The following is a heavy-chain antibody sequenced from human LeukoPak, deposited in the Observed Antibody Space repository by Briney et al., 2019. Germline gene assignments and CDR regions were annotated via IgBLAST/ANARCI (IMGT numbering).Heavy chain of an antibody. CDR1: GYSISSGYY. V-gene: IGHV4-38-2*02. CDR3: ARAIGSPRPLEMATMGFGYYFDY. D-gene: IGHD5-24*01. Sequence: PSETLSLTCTVSGYSISSGYYWGWIRQPPGKGLEWIGSIYHSGSTYYNPSLKSRVTISVDTSRNQFSLKLSSVTAADTAVYYCARAIGSPRPLEMATMGFGYYFDYWGQGTLVTVSS. J-gene: IGHJ4*02. CDR2: IYHSGST.